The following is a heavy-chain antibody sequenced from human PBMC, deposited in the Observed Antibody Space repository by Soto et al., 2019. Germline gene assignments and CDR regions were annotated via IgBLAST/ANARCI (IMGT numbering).Heavy chain of an antibody. CDR1: GASIDRSNYY. Sequence: PSETLSLTCTVSGASIDRSNYYWDWIRQPPGKGLEWIGTTYYNGNAYYNPSLKSRVTMSVDTSKNQFSLKLISVTAADTAVYYCARHFVAVVIKGWGHYFDYWGQGTPVTVSS. D-gene: IGHD3-22*01. J-gene: IGHJ4*02. CDR3: ARHFVAVVIKGWGHYFDY. CDR2: TYYNGNA. V-gene: IGHV4-39*01.